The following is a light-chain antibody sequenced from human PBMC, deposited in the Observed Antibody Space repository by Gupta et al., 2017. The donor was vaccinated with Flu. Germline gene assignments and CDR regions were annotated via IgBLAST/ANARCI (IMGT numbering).Light chain of an antibody. Sequence: DFLLSHSPLSLPVTLGQPASISCRSSQSLVNSDGTTNLHWVQQRPGQSPRRLIYKVSHRESGGPDRFSGGGSGTDGTRRNSRVEGEDVGVNYCMQGTYWPHTFDQGTKLEIK. CDR1: QSLVNSDGTTN. V-gene: IGKV2-30*01. J-gene: IGKJ2*01. CDR2: KVS. CDR3: MQGTYWPHT.